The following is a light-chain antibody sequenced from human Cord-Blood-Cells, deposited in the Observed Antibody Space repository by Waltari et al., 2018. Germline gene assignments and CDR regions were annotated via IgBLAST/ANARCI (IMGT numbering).Light chain of an antibody. Sequence: QSALTQPASVSGSPGQSITISCTGTSSDVGGYNYVSWYQQHPGQAPKLIIYDVSNRPSGVSNRFSGSKSGNTASLTISGLQAEDEADYYCSSYTSSSTWVFGGGTKLTVL. J-gene: IGLJ3*02. CDR2: DVS. CDR3: SSYTSSSTWV. V-gene: IGLV2-14*03. CDR1: SSDVGGYNY.